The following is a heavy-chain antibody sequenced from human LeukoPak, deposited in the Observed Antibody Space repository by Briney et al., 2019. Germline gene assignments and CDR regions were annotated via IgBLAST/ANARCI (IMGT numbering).Heavy chain of an antibody. Sequence: PGWSLRLSCAASEFTFSTYAMSWVRQAPGKGLEWVSSISDSGGSTYYAASVKGRLTISRDNSKNTLYLQMNSLRAEDTAVYSCAKSHSSGWLYFDYWGQGTLVTVSS. CDR3: AKSHSSGWLYFDY. J-gene: IGHJ4*02. V-gene: IGHV3-23*01. CDR2: ISDSGGST. CDR1: EFTFSTYA. D-gene: IGHD6-19*01.